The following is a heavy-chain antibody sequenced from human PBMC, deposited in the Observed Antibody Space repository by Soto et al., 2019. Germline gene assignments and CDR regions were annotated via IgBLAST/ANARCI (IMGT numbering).Heavy chain of an antibody. CDR3: AKGSSVNAAFDI. J-gene: IGHJ3*02. CDR1: GFTFSNYA. V-gene: IGHV3-23*01. Sequence: EVQLLESGGGLVQPGGSLRLSCAASGFTFSNYAMSWVRQAPGKGLEWVSGVSGSGDNTYYVGSVKGRFTISRDNSKNTVYLQMNSLRGEDKAVYYCAKGSSVNAAFDIWGQGTMVTVSS. CDR2: VSGSGDNT.